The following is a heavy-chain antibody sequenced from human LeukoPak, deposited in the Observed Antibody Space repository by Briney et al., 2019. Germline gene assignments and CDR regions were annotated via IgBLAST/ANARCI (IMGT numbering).Heavy chain of an antibody. D-gene: IGHD3-22*01. CDR2: ISAYNGNT. CDR1: GYTFTSYG. Sequence: ASVKVSCKASGYTFTSYGISWVRQAPGQGLEWMGWISAYNGNTNYAQKLQGRVTMTTGTSTSTAYMELRSLRSDDTAVYYCARDSRDSSGYYYYYYYMDVWGKGTTVTVSS. J-gene: IGHJ6*03. CDR3: ARDSRDSSGYYYYYYYMDV. V-gene: IGHV1-18*01.